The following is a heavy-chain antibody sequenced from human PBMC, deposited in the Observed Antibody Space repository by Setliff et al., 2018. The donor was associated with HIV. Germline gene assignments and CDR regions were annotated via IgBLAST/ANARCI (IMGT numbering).Heavy chain of an antibody. V-gene: IGHV3-13*01. CDR2: IGTAGDT. CDR1: GFTFSSYD. CDR3: ARDATRGGDMDV. D-gene: IGHD2-15*01. Sequence: SLRLSCAASGFTFSSYDMHWVRQATGKGLEWVSAIGTAGDTYYPGSVKGRFTISRENAKNSLYLQMNSLRAEDTAVYYCARDATRGGDMDVWAKGTTVTVSS. J-gene: IGHJ6*03.